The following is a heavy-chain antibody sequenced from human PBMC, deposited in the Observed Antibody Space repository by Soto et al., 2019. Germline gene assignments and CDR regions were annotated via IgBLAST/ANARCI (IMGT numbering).Heavy chain of an antibody. CDR3: ARNGVAGMDF. V-gene: IGHV1-69*06. CDR2: MIPMFGTP. Sequence: QVQLVQSGAEVKKPGSSVKVSCKASGDIFTSYAFSWVRQAPGEVLEWMGGMIPMFGTPNYAQKFQGRLTITADKSTSTVYMELSGLRSEDTAVYYCARNGVAGMDFWGQGTLVTVSP. D-gene: IGHD3-3*01. J-gene: IGHJ4*02. CDR1: GDIFTSYA.